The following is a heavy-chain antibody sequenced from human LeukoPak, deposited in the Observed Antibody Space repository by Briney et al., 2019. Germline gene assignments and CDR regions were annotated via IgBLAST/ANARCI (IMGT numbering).Heavy chain of an antibody. CDR1: LFIFMNYG. D-gene: IGHD5-12*01. V-gene: IGHV3-64*02. CDR2: INSNGDNT. CDR3: ARDSGRAQGWFGP. Sequence: PVGSLRLSCAASLFIFMNYGMHWVRQAPGKGLEYVSSINSNGDNTYYADSVRGRFTISRDNSKNMLYLQMGSLTTEDPAVFYCARDSGRAQGWFGPWGQGTLVTVSS. J-gene: IGHJ5*02.